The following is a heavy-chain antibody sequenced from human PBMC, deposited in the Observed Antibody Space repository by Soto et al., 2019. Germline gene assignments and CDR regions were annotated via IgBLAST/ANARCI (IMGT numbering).Heavy chain of an antibody. D-gene: IGHD2-15*01. CDR2: TSPNNDKT. CDR3: AIDGCFGAACYIGDY. Sequence: QVQLVQSGAEVKMPGASVTVSCKASGYTFTTRGIAWVRQAPGQAPEWVGWTSPNNDKTRFARKLQGRVTMTTDTATISVYMELRGLTPDDTAVYYCAIDGCFGAACYIGDYWGQGTLVSVSS. CDR1: GYTFTTRG. V-gene: IGHV1-18*04. J-gene: IGHJ4*02.